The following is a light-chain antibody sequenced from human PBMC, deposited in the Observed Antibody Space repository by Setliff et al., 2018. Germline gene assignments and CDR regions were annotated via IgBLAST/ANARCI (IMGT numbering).Light chain of an antibody. CDR1: SSDIGGYNY. J-gene: IGLJ1*01. Sequence: QSVLTQLASVSGSPGQSITISCTGTSSDIGGYNYVSWCQQHPGKAPKLMIYDVSNRPSVVSNRFSGSKSGNTASLTISGLQAEDEADYYCQSYDISLSAPYVVGTGTKV. CDR2: DVS. V-gene: IGLV2-14*03. CDR3: QSYDISLSAPYV.